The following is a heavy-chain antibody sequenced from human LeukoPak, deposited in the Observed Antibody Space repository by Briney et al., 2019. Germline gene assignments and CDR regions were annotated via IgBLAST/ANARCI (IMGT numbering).Heavy chain of an antibody. D-gene: IGHD3-3*01. CDR1: GGSISSYY. V-gene: IGHV4-59*01. Sequence: SETLSLTCTVSGGSISSYYWSWIRQPPGKGLEWIGYIYYSGSTNYNPSLKSRVTISVDTSKNQFSLKLSSVTAADTAVYYCARDRDYYDFWSGYSDDAFDIWGQGTMVTVSS. J-gene: IGHJ3*02. CDR2: IYYSGST. CDR3: ARDRDYYDFWSGYSDDAFDI.